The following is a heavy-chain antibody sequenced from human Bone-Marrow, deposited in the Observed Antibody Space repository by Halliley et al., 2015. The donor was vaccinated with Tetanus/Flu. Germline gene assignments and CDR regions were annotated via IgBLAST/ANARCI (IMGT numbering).Heavy chain of an antibody. CDR3: ARADGLGPFDI. CDR1: GGSIGTYY. CDR2: IYYSGRT. J-gene: IGHJ3*02. D-gene: IGHD3-10*01. V-gene: IGHV4-59*01. Sequence: TLSLTCTVSGGSIGTYYWNWIRQPPWKGLEWIGYIYYSGRTNYKSSLKSRVTISIDTSKNQFSLKVRSVTAADTAVYYCARADGLGPFDIWGQGTVVTVSS.